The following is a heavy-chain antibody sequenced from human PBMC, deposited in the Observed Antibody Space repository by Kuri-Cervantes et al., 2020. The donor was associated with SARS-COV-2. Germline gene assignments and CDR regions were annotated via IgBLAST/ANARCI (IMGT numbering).Heavy chain of an antibody. V-gene: IGHV4-59*01. Sequence: SETLSLTCNASGGSISTYYWSWIRQPPGKGLEWIGYIYYSGTTNYNPSLNSRVTISVDTSKNQFSLKVSSVTAADTAVYYCATGGQRFDPWGQGTLVTVSS. CDR3: ATGGQRFDP. J-gene: IGHJ5*02. CDR2: IYYSGTT. CDR1: GGSISTYY.